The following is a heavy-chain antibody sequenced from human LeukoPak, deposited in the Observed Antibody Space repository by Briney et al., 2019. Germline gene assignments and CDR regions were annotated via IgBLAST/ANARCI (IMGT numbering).Heavy chain of an antibody. CDR1: GYPFSAHY. J-gene: IGHJ4*02. D-gene: IGHD3-10*01. CDR3: VRGTPTPGMDY. Sequence: ASVKVSCKASGYPFSAHYLNWVRQAPGQGLEWMGNIDTTTGNPRYAQDFTGRFVFSLDTSVSTAYLQITSLKADDTAAYYCVRGTPTPGMDYWGQGTQVTVSS. CDR2: IDTTTGNP. V-gene: IGHV7-4-1*02.